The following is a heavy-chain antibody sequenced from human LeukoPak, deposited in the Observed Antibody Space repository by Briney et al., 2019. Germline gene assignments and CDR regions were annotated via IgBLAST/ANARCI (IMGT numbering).Heavy chain of an antibody. V-gene: IGHV4-39*01. CDR2: IYYSGST. J-gene: IGHJ5*02. CDR3: ARHFFSDIVVVPAAILNWFDP. D-gene: IGHD2-2*01. CDR1: GFTFSSYA. Sequence: GSLRLSCAASGFTFSSYAMSWVRQAPGKGLEWIGSIYYSGSTYYNPSLKSRVTISVDTSKNQFSLKLSSVTAADTAVYYCARHFFSDIVVVPAAILNWFDPWGQGTLVTVSS.